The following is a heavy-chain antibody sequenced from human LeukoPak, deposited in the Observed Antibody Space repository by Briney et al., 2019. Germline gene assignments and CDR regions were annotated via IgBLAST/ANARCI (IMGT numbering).Heavy chain of an antibody. CDR3: ASGLGSGWYFDY. D-gene: IGHD6-19*01. J-gene: IGHJ4*02. CDR1: GFTFSSYS. V-gene: IGHV3-21*01. Sequence: PGGSLRLSCAASGFTFSSYSMNWVRQAPGKGLEWVSSISSSSSYIYYADSVKGRFTISRDNAKNSLYLQMNSLRAEDTAVYYCASGLGSGWYFDYWGQGTLVTVSS. CDR2: ISSSSSYI.